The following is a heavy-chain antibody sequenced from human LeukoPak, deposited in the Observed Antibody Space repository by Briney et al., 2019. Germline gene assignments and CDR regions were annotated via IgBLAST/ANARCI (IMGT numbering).Heavy chain of an antibody. CDR3: ARDIQSGSYDY. V-gene: IGHV3-21*01. J-gene: IGHJ4*02. D-gene: IGHD1-26*01. Sequence: GGSLRLSCAASGFTFSSYSMNWVRQAPGKGLEWVSSISSSSSYIYYADSVKGRFTISRDNAKDSLYLQMNSLRAEDTAVYYCARDIQSGSYDYWGQGTLVTVSS. CDR1: GFTFSSYS. CDR2: ISSSSSYI.